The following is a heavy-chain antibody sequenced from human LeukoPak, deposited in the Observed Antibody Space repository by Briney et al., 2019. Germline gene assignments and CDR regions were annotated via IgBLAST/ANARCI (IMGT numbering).Heavy chain of an antibody. Sequence: PSETLSLTCAVYGGSFSGYYWSWIRQPPGKGLEWIGEINHSGSTNYNPSLKSRVIISVDTSKNQFSLKLSSVTAADTAVYYCARGRIQLWLLTWGQGTLVTVSS. J-gene: IGHJ5*02. V-gene: IGHV4-34*01. CDR3: ARGRIQLWLLT. D-gene: IGHD5-18*01. CDR1: GGSFSGYY. CDR2: INHSGST.